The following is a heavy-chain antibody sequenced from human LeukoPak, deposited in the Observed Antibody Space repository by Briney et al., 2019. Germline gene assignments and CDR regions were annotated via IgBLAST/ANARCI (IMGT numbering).Heavy chain of an antibody. Sequence: SETLSPTCTVSGDSISSYYWSWIRQPPGKGLEWIGYIYHSGNTNSNPSLKSRVTISVDTTKNQFSLKLSSVTAADTAVYYCARSIIVVVAAGALDIWGQGTMV. D-gene: IGHD2-21*02. V-gene: IGHV4-59*08. CDR3: ARSIIVVVAAGALDI. CDR1: GDSISSYY. CDR2: IYHSGNT. J-gene: IGHJ3*02.